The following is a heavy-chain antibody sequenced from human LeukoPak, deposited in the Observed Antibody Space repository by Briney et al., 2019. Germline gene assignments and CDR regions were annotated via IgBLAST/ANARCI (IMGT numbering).Heavy chain of an antibody. CDR1: GFTFSSYA. J-gene: IGHJ4*02. CDR3: AKDLKGYYGSGSYPH. CDR2: ISGSGGST. V-gene: IGHV3-23*01. D-gene: IGHD3-10*01. Sequence: PGGSLRLSCAASGFTFSSYAMSWVRQAPGNGLEWVSAISGSGGSTFYTDSVKGRFTISRDNSKNTLYLQMNSLRAEDTAVYYCAKDLKGYYGSGSYPHWGQGTLVTVSS.